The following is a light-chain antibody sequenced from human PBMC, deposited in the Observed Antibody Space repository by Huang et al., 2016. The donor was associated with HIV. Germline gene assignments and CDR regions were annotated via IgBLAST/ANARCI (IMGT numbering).Light chain of an antibody. CDR1: QSVSSN. V-gene: IGKV3-15*01. Sequence: EIVMTQSPATLSVSPGERATLSCRARQSVSSNLAWYQQKPGQAHRLLIYGASTRATGIPARFSGSGSGTEFTLTISSLQSEDFATYHCQQYNSYPRTFGQGTKLEIK. J-gene: IGKJ2*01. CDR3: QQYNSYPRT. CDR2: GAS.